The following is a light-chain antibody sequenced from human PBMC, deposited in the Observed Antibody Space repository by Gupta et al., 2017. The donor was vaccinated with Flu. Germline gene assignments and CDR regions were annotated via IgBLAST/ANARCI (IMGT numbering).Light chain of an antibody. CDR3: QQSDTFPHT. V-gene: IGKV1-39*01. Sequence: DIQLTQSPSSLSASVGDRVTITCRASQSISSYLNWYQQKLGKAPKLLIYGASNLQSGVPPRFSGSGSGTDFTLTISSLQPEDFATYYCQQSDTFPHTFGQGTKLEIK. J-gene: IGKJ2*01. CDR2: GAS. CDR1: QSISSY.